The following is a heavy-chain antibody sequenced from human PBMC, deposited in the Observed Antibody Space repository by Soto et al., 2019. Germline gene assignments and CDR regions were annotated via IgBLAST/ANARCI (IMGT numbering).Heavy chain of an antibody. D-gene: IGHD3-9*01. CDR3: AHFDWFIDY. Sequence: EVQLLESGGGLVQPGGSLRLSCAASGFTFSSYAMSWFRQAPGKGLEWVSAISGSGASTYYADSVKGRFTISRDNSKNSLYLQMNSLRAEDTAVYYCAHFDWFIDYWGQGTLVTVSS. V-gene: IGHV3-23*01. J-gene: IGHJ4*02. CDR2: ISGSGAST. CDR1: GFTFSSYA.